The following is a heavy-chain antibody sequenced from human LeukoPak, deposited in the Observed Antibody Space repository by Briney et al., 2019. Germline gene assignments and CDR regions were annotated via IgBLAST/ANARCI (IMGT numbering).Heavy chain of an antibody. V-gene: IGHV3-74*01. D-gene: IGHD3-22*01. CDR1: GYTFTSYW. CDR2: IKSDGST. J-gene: IGHJ1*01. Sequence: GGSLRLSCAASGYTFTSYWMHWVRQAPGKGLVWDSRIKSDGSTNYADSVKGRFTISRDNAKNTVSLQMNSLRAEDTGVYYCARAPSEIGGYYPEYFRHWGQGTLVTVSS. CDR3: ARAPSEIGGYYPEYFRH.